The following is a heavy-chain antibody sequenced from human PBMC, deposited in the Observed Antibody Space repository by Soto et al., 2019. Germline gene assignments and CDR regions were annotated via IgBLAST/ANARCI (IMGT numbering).Heavy chain of an antibody. CDR2: IQYNGYS. J-gene: IGHJ6*02. V-gene: IGHV4-59*08. CDR3: ARHGFGSLHGLVDV. CDR1: GGSITNYY. Sequence: QVQLQESGPGLVKPSETLSLTCTVSGGSITNYYCSWFPQPPGKGLEWIGYIQYNGYSAYNLSLKRRVTMSMDTSKTQFSLMLESVTATDTAVYYCARHGFGSLHGLVDVWGQGTTVIVSS. D-gene: IGHD3-10*01.